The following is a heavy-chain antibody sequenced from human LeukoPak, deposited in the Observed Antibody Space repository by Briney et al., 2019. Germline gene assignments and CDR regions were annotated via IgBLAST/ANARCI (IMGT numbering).Heavy chain of an antibody. CDR3: ARQPGAGWFDP. Sequence: GGSLKISCQASGYSFTSSWIGWARQMPGKGLEWMAIINPGDSDTRYSPSFQGQVTISADKSISTVYLQWGSLKASDTAMYYCARQPGAGWFDPWGQGTLVTVSS. CDR2: INPGDSDT. D-gene: IGHD3-10*01. J-gene: IGHJ5*02. V-gene: IGHV5-51*01. CDR1: GYSFTSSW.